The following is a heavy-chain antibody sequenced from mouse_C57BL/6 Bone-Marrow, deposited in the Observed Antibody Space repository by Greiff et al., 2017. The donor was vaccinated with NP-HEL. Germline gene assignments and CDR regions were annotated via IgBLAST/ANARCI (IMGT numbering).Heavy chain of an antibody. CDR2: ISSGGSYT. J-gene: IGHJ3*01. V-gene: IGHV5-6*01. CDR3: ARHSCYSKFAY. CDR1: GFTFSSYG. Sequence: EVQRVESGGDLVKPGGSVKLSCAASGFTFSSYGMSWVRQTPDKRLEWVATISSGGSYTYSPDSVKGRFTIYRDNAKNTLYMQMRSLKSEDTDMYYGARHSCYSKFAYWGQGTLVTVSA. D-gene: IGHD2-5*01.